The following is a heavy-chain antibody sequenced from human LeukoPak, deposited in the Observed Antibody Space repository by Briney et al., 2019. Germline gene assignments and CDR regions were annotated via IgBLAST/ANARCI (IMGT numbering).Heavy chain of an antibody. Sequence: GRSLRLSCAASGFIFSSYGMHWVRQDPGKGLEWVALISSEGRKKLYADSVKGRLTISRDTSKNTLYLEMSSLRPEDTAVYYCARDFNWAIDYWGQGTLVTVSS. J-gene: IGHJ4*02. CDR2: ISSEGRKK. CDR3: ARDFNWAIDY. D-gene: IGHD7-27*01. V-gene: IGHV3-30*03. CDR1: GFIFSSYG.